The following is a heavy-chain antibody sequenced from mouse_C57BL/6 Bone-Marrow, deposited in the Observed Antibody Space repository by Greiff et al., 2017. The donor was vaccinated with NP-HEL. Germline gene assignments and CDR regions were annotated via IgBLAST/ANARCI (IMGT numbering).Heavy chain of an antibody. J-gene: IGHJ3*01. Sequence: VKVVESGAELARPGASVKLSCKASGYTFTSYGISWVKQRTGQGLEWIGEIYPRSGNTYYNEKFKGKATLTADKSSSTAYMELRSLTSEDSAVYFCARCEKLLNGSGTWFAYWGQGTLVTVSA. CDR3: ARCEKLLNGSGTWFAY. V-gene: IGHV1-81*01. D-gene: IGHD1-1*01. CDR2: IYPRSGNT. CDR1: GYTFTSYG.